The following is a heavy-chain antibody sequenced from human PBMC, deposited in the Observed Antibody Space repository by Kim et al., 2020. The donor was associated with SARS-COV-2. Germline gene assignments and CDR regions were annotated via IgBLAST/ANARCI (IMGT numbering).Heavy chain of an antibody. Sequence: ASVKVSCKASGYTFTSYYMHWVRQAPGQGLEGMGIINPSGGSTSKAQRFQGGVTMTRDTPPSTASMALRGLRSGDTAGFSVRRGNGGGGYYFAYWGQ. CDR3: RRGNGGGGYYFAY. J-gene: IGHJ4*02. V-gene: IGHV1-46*01. D-gene: IGHD3-10*02. CDR2: INPSGGST. CDR1: GYTFTSYY.